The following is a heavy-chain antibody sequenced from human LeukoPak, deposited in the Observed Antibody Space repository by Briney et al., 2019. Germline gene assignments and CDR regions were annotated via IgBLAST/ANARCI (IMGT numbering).Heavy chain of an antibody. D-gene: IGHD3-3*01. CDR1: GGSISSGDYY. Sequence: SETLSLTCTVSGGSISSGDYYWSWIRQPPGKGLEWIGYIYYSGSTYYNPSLKSRVTISVDTSKNQFSLKLSSVTAADTAVYYCARVIWSGYLYAFDIWGQGTMVPVSS. V-gene: IGHV4-30-4*08. CDR3: ARVIWSGYLYAFDI. CDR2: IYYSGST. J-gene: IGHJ3*02.